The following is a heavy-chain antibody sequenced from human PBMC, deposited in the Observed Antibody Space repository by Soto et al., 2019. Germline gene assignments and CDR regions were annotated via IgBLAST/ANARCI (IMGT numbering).Heavy chain of an antibody. J-gene: IGHJ4*02. CDR3: AREFGEMTSHTYYRGFGF. CDR2: INPSDGST. CDR1: GYTFTNYY. D-gene: IGHD3-22*01. Sequence: ASVKGSCKASGYTFTNYYMHWVRQAPGQGLEWMGIINPSDGSTTYAQKFQGRLTMTMDTSNTTLSLELLIMRSEDTAMYYCAREFGEMTSHTYYRGFGFWGLGTLVTVST. V-gene: IGHV1-46*01.